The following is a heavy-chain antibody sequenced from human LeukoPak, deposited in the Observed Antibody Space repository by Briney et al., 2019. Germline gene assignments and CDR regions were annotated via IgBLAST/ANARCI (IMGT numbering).Heavy chain of an antibody. J-gene: IGHJ6*03. CDR1: GGTFSSYA. CDR3: ARGSQLNYMDYYYYMDV. CDR2: IIPIFGTA. D-gene: IGHD1-7*01. V-gene: IGHV1-69*05. Sequence: SVKVSCKASGGTFSSYAISGVRQAPGHGLEWMGGIIPIFGTANYAQKFQGRVTITTDESTSTAYMELSSLRSEDTAVYYCARGSQLNYMDYYYYMDVWGKGTTVTVSS.